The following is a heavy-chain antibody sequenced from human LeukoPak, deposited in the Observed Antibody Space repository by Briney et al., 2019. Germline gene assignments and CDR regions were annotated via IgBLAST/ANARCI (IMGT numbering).Heavy chain of an antibody. J-gene: IGHJ4*02. V-gene: IGHV5-51*01. CDR1: GCIFTNYW. D-gene: IGHD6-6*01. CDR3: ARSALSSSSPPFDY. CDR2: IYPGGSDT. Sequence: GESLQISCEGSGCIFTNYWIGWGRPLPGKGLEWMGIIYPGGSDTRYSPSFQGQDTISADKSISTAYLQWSSLKASDSAMYYCARSALSSSSPPFDYWGQGTLVTVSS.